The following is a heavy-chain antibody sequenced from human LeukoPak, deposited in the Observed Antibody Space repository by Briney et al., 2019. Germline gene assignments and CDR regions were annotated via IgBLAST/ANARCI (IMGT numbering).Heavy chain of an antibody. CDR3: ARTPDGADY. CDR1: GFTFNNYW. V-gene: IGHV3-7*01. J-gene: IGHJ4*02. Sequence: GGSLRLSCAASGFTFNNYWMTWFRQAPGKGLEWVANIKQDGTEIFYVDSVRGRFIISRDNAENSLYLQMNSLRVEDTAVYYCARTPDGADYWGQGTLVSVST. CDR2: IKQDGTEI. D-gene: IGHD3-10*01.